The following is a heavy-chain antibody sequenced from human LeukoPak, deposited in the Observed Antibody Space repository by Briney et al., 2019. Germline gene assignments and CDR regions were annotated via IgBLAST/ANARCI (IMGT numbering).Heavy chain of an antibody. V-gene: IGHV3-23*01. Sequence: GGSLRLSCAASGFTFSSYAMSWVRQAPGKGLEWVSAISGSGGSTYYADSVKGRFTISRDNAKNSLYLQMNSLRAEDTAVYYCARVTGFGVDYFDYWGQGTLVTVSS. CDR2: ISGSGGST. CDR3: ARVTGFGVDYFDY. CDR1: GFTFSSYA. J-gene: IGHJ4*02. D-gene: IGHD3-10*01.